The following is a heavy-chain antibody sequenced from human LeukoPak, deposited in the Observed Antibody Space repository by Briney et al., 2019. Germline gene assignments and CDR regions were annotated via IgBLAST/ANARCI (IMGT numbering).Heavy chain of an antibody. D-gene: IGHD3-10*01. Sequence: ASVKVSCKASGYTFTSYYMHWVRQAPGQGLEWMGIINPSGGSTSYAQKFQGRVTMTRDTSTSTVYMELSSLRSEDTGVYYCARDSGYGSGSYYYYGMDVWGQGTTVTVSS. V-gene: IGHV1-46*01. CDR1: GYTFTSYY. CDR2: INPSGGST. CDR3: ARDSGYGSGSYYYYGMDV. J-gene: IGHJ6*02.